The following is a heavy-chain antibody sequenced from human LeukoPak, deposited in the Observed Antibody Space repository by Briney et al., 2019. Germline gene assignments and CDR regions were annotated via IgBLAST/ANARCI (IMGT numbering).Heavy chain of an antibody. CDR1: GVTFSSYE. CDR3: ARAGTKQLVRWFDY. V-gene: IGHV3-48*03. CDR2: ISSSGSTI. J-gene: IGHJ4*02. D-gene: IGHD6-6*01. Sequence: GGSLRLSCAASGVTFSSYEMNWGRQAPGKGLEWVSYISSSGSTIYYADSVKGRFTISRDNAKNSLYLKMNSLRAEDTAVYYCARAGTKQLVRWFDYWGQGTLVTVSS.